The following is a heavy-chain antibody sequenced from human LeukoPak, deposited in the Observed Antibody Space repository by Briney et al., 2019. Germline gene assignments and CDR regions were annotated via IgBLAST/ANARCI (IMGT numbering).Heavy chain of an antibody. CDR1: GGSISSSSYY. CDR2: IYYSGGT. Sequence: PSETLSLTCTVSGGSISSSSYYWGWIRQPPGKGLEWIGSIYYSGGTYYNPSLKSRVTISVDTSKNQFSLKLSSVTAADTAVYYCARRSPNDSSGYYSYWFDPWGQGTLVTVSS. D-gene: IGHD3-22*01. CDR3: ARRSPNDSSGYYSYWFDP. V-gene: IGHV4-39*01. J-gene: IGHJ5*02.